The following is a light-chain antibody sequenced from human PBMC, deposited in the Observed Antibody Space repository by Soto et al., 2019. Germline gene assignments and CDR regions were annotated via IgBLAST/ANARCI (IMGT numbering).Light chain of an antibody. CDR3: QQRSNWPQIT. CDR1: QSVSSY. Sequence: EIVFTQSPATLSLSPGGRATPSFRASQSVSSYLAWYQQKPGQAPRLLIYDASNRATGIPARFSGSGSGTDFTLTISSLEPEDFAVYYCQQRSNWPQITFGQGTRLEIK. V-gene: IGKV3-11*01. CDR2: DAS. J-gene: IGKJ5*01.